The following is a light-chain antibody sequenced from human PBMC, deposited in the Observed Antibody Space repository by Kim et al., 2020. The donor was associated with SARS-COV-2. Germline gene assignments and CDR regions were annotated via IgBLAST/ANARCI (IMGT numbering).Light chain of an antibody. CDR3: QQYKTYPLS. CDR1: QDINNE. V-gene: IGKV1D-16*01. Sequence: ASVRDRVTITCRASQDINNELAWYQQKPEKAPKPLIYDASRLQSGVPSRFSGSGSGTHFTLTISSLQPEDFATYYCQQYKTYPLSFGGGTKVDIK. CDR2: DAS. J-gene: IGKJ4*01.